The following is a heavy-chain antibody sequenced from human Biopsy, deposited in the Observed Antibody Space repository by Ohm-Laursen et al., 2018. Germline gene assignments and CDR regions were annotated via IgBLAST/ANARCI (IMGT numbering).Heavy chain of an antibody. J-gene: IGHJ4*02. Sequence: GTLSLTCTVSGGSISSTYYYWGWIRQPPGKGLEWIGSIYYRGNTNYNPSLKSRVTISVDTSKNQFSLKLSSATAADTAVFYCARHGSQGYCTGGSCVAYWGQGALVTVSS. D-gene: IGHD2-15*01. V-gene: IGHV4-39*01. CDR1: GGSISSTYYY. CDR3: ARHGSQGYCTGGSCVAY. CDR2: IYYRGNT.